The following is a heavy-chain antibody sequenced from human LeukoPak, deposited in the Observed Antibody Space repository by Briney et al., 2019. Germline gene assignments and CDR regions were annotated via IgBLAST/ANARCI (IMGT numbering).Heavy chain of an antibody. CDR3: ARARSGDYVWGSYRYNQYFDY. CDR1: GGTFSSYA. Sequence: ASVKVSCKASGGTFSSYAISWVRQAPGQGLEWMGWISAYNGNTNYAQKLQGRVTMTTDTSTSTAYMELRSLRSDDTAVYYCARARSGDYVWGSYRYNQYFDYWGQGTLVTVSS. CDR2: ISAYNGNT. D-gene: IGHD3-16*02. V-gene: IGHV1-18*01. J-gene: IGHJ4*02.